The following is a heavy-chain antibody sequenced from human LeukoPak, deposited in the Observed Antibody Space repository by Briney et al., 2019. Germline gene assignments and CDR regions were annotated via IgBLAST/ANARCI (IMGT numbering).Heavy chain of an antibody. CDR1: GCTFSYYY. Sequence: GGSLILCCASSGCTFSYYYMSWIRQARGKGLELVSYFRSSGSTIYYADSVKGRFTISRDNAKNSLYLQMNSLRAEDTAVYYCARNYYYDSSGPWTKTRPGAFDIWGQGTMVTVSS. D-gene: IGHD3-22*01. J-gene: IGHJ3*02. V-gene: IGHV3-11*04. CDR3: ARNYYYDSSGPWTKTRPGAFDI. CDR2: FRSSGSTI.